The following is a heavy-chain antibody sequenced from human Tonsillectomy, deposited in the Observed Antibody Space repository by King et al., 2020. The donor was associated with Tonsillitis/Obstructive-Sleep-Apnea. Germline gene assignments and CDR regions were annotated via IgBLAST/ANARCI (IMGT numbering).Heavy chain of an antibody. CDR1: GYTLSELS. J-gene: IGHJ6*03. V-gene: IGHV1-24*01. D-gene: IGHD3-16*01. CDR3: ATDGGSTRGWHYMDV. CDR2: FDPEDGET. Sequence: QVQLVESGSEVKKPGASVTVSCKVSGYTLSELSMHWVRQAPGKGLEWMGGFDPEDGETIYAQKFQGRVTMTEDRSRDTAYMELSSLRSEDTAVYYCATDGGSTRGWHYMDVWGKGTTVTVSS.